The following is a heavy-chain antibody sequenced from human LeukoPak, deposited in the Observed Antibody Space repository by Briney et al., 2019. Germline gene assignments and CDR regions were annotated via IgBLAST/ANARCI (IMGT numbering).Heavy chain of an antibody. CDR2: INPYSGDA. Sequence: ASVKVSCKASGYTFTGYHIHWVRQAPGQGLEWMGRINPYSGDANFAQKFQGRVTMTRDTSITTTYMDLSSLTPDDTAVYFCARDQGSLTRSWYTGYWGQGTQVTVSS. V-gene: IGHV1-2*06. CDR3: ARDQGSLTRSWYTGY. J-gene: IGHJ4*02. D-gene: IGHD6-13*01. CDR1: GYTFTGYH.